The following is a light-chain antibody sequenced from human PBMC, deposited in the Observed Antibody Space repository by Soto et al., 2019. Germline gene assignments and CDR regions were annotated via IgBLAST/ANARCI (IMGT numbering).Light chain of an antibody. CDR2: GAS. CDR1: QSVGRN. J-gene: IGKJ4*01. Sequence: EIVMTQSPATLSVSPGERATLSCRASQSVGRNLAWYQQKPGQAPRLLIYGASTRATGIPARFSGSWSGTEVTITISSLQSEDFAIYSCQQYNHWPPLTFGGGTKVEIK. V-gene: IGKV3-15*01. CDR3: QQYNHWPPLT.